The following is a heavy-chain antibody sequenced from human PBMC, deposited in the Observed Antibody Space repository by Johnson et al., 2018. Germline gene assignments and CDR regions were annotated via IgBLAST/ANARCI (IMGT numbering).Heavy chain of an antibody. V-gene: IGHV1-8*01. CDR1: GYTFTNYE. CDR3: ATYYYVSSGYVYYSYGMDV. CDR2: MNPNNGDT. Sequence: QVQLVESGAEVKKPGASVKVSCKASGYTFTNYEIHWVRQASGQGLEWLGRMNPNNGDTGYTQEFQGRVTMTRNISISTVYMELTSLGSEDTAVYYCATYYYVSSGYVYYSYGMDVWGQGTTVTVSS. D-gene: IGHD3-22*01. J-gene: IGHJ6*02.